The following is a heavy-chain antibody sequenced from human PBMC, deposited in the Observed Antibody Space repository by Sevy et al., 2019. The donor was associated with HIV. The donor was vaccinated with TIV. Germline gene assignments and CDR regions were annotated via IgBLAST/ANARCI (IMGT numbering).Heavy chain of an antibody. J-gene: IGHJ3*02. CDR2: MNPNSGNT. Sequence: ASVKVSCKASGYTFTSYDINWVRQATGQGLEWMGWMNPNSGNTGDAQKFQGRVTMTRKSSISTAYMELSSLRSEDTAVYYCARGGVYDFWSGYYAFDIWGQGTMVTVSS. CDR3: ARGGVYDFWSGYYAFDI. CDR1: GYTFTSYD. V-gene: IGHV1-8*01. D-gene: IGHD3-3*01.